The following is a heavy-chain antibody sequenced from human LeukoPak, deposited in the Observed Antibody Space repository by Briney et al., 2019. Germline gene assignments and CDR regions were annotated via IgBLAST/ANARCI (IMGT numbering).Heavy chain of an antibody. CDR1: GFTFSSYS. Sequence: GGSLRLSCAASGFTFSSYSMNWVRQAPGKGLEWVSSISSSSSYIYYADSVKGRFTISRDNAKNSLYLQMNSLRAEDTAVYYCARSKGVWSGYYTPYYFDYWGQGTLVTVSS. CDR2: ISSSSSYI. J-gene: IGHJ4*02. V-gene: IGHV3-21*01. D-gene: IGHD3-3*01. CDR3: ARSKGVWSGYYTPYYFDY.